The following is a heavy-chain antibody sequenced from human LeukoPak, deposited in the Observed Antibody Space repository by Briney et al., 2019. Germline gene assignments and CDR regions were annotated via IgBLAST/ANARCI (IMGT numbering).Heavy chain of an antibody. CDR3: ARANYYGSGRAAFDI. J-gene: IGHJ3*02. CDR1: GFTFSGYS. V-gene: IGHV3-74*01. CDR2: TNSDGSST. Sequence: GGSLRLSCAASGFTFSGYSMNWVRQAPGKGLVWVSRTNSDGSSTSYADSVKGRFTISRDNAKNTLYLQMNSLRAEDTAVYYCARANYYGSGRAAFDIWGQGTMVTVSS. D-gene: IGHD3-10*01.